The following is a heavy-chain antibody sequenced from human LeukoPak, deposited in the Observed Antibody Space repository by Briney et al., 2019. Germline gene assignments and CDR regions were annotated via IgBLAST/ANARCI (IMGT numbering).Heavy chain of an antibody. CDR1: GFPFSSYA. J-gene: IGHJ4*02. CDR3: AKGTYDSRGHFDY. V-gene: IGHV3-23*01. D-gene: IGHD3-22*01. CDR2: ISGSGSNT. Sequence: GGSLRLSCAASGFPFSSYATTWVRQAPGKGLEWVSGISGSGSNTYYADSVKGRFTISRDNSKNTLYLQMNSLRAEDTAAYYCAKGTYDSRGHFDYWGQGTLVSVSS.